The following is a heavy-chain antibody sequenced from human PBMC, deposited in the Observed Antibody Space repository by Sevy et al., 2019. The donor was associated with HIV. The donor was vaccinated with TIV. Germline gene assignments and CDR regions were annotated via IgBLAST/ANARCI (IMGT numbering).Heavy chain of an antibody. V-gene: IGHV3-11*06. CDR2: ITSSGNYR. CDR1: GFTFSDYY. D-gene: IGHD3-22*01. CDR3: AGDRRLYDSTTNLSEA. J-gene: IGHJ5*02. Sequence: GGSLRLSCVASGFTFSDYYMSWIRQAPGKGLEWVSYITSSGNYRNYADSVKGRFPISRDNDKNALYLQMNSLRVEDTAVYYCAGDRRLYDSTTNLSEAWGQGTLVTVSS.